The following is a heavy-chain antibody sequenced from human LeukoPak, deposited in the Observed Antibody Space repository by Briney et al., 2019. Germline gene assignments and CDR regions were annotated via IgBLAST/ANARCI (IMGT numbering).Heavy chain of an antibody. D-gene: IGHD5-18*01. V-gene: IGHV3-15*01. Sequence: GGSLRLSCAASGFTFSNAWMSWVRQAPGKGLEWVGRIKSKTVGGTTDYAAPVKGRFTISRDDSKNTLYLQVNSLKTEDTAVYYCTTDLGRQLWLPHFDYWGQGTLVTVSS. CDR3: TTDLGRQLWLPHFDY. CDR1: GFTFSNAW. J-gene: IGHJ4*02. CDR2: IKSKTVGGTT.